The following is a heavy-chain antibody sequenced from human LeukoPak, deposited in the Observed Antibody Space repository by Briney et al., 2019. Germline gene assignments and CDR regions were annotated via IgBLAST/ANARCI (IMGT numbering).Heavy chain of an antibody. J-gene: IGHJ4*02. D-gene: IGHD1-26*01. V-gene: IGHV3-23*01. CDR3: AKGTRREPPRNYFDY. Sequence: GGSLRLSCAASHFTFTSSWMSWVRQAPGKGLEWVSAISGCGGSTYYADSVKGRFTISRDNSKNTLYLQMNSLRAEDTAVYYCAKGTRREPPRNYFDYWGQGTPVTVSS. CDR2: ISGCGGST. CDR1: HFTFTSSW.